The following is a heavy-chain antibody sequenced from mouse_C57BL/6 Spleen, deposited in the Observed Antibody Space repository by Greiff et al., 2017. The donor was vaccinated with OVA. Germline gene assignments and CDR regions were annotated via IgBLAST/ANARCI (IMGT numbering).Heavy chain of an antibody. Sequence: VQLKQSGPGLVKPSQSLSLTCSVTGYSITSGYYWNWIRQFPGNKLEWMGYISYDGSNNYNPSLKNRISITRDTSKNQFFLKLNSVTTEDTATYYCARDYYGSSYSHWYFDVWGTGTTVTVSS. CDR2: ISYDGSN. D-gene: IGHD1-1*01. V-gene: IGHV3-6*01. J-gene: IGHJ1*03. CDR3: ARDYYGSSYSHWYFDV. CDR1: GYSITSGYY.